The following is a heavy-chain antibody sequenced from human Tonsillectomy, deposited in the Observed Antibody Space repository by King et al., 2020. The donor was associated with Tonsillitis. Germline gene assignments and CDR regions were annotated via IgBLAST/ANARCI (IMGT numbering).Heavy chain of an antibody. Sequence: QLVQSGGGLVQPGGSLRLSCAASGFTFSNYWMSWVRQAPGKGLECVANIHQDGSEDYYVDSLKGRFTVSRDNARNLLYLQMNSLRAEDTAVYYCARAGHLEMATISDFWGQGTLVTVSS. J-gene: IGHJ4*02. CDR1: GFTFSNYW. V-gene: IGHV3-7*01. D-gene: IGHD5-24*01. CDR2: IHQDGSED. CDR3: ARAGHLEMATISDF.